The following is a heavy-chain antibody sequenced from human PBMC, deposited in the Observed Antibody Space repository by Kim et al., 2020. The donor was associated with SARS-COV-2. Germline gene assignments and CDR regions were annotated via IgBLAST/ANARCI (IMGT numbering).Heavy chain of an antibody. J-gene: IGHJ5*02. Sequence: SVKVSCKASGGTFSSYAISWVRQAPGQGLEWMGGIIPIFGTANYAQKFQGRVTITADESTSTAYMELSNLRSEDTAVYYCARAVDYARWFDPWGQGTLVTVSS. V-gene: IGHV1-69*13. CDR2: IIPIFGTA. D-gene: IGHD4-17*01. CDR1: GGTFSSYA. CDR3: ARAVDYARWFDP.